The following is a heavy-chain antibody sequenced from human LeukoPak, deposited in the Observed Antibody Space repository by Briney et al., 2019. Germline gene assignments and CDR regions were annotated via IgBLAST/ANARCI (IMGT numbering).Heavy chain of an antibody. D-gene: IGHD3-9*01. V-gene: IGHV3-7*01. CDR2: IKQDGSEK. Sequence: SGGSLRLSCAASGFPFSNNWMSWVRQAPGKGLEWVANIKQDGSEKYYVDSVKGRFTISRDNAKNSLSLQMNSLRAEDTAVYYCARGRRAGTLWYYDILWGQGTLVTVSS. J-gene: IGHJ4*02. CDR1: GFPFSNNW. CDR3: ARGRRAGTLWYYDIL.